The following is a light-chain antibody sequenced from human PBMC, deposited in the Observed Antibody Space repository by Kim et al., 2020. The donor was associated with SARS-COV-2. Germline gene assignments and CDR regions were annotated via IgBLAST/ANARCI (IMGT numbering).Light chain of an antibody. J-gene: IGLJ2*01. Sequence: ALGQTVRITCQGDSLRRYYLSWYQQKSGQAPVLVIYGKNNRPSGIPDRFSGSTSGNTAFLTISGTQAEDEADYFCNSRDSRGNHLVFGGGTKVTVL. CDR3: NSRDSRGNHLV. CDR2: GKN. V-gene: IGLV3-19*01. CDR1: SLRRYY.